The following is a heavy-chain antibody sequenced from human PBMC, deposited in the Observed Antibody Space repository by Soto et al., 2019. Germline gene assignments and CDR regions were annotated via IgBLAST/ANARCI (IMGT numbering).Heavy chain of an antibody. J-gene: IGHJ6*02. V-gene: IGHV1-8*02. CDR3: ARGPPNDFWSGFGYHYYGMDV. Sequence: ASVKVSCKASGYTFTSYYMHWVRQAPGQGLEWMGIINPNSGNTGYAQKFQGRVTMTRNTSISTAYMELSSLRSEDTAVYYCARGPPNDFWSGFGYHYYGMDVWGQGTTVTVSS. CDR1: GYTFTSYY. D-gene: IGHD3-3*01. CDR2: INPNSGNT.